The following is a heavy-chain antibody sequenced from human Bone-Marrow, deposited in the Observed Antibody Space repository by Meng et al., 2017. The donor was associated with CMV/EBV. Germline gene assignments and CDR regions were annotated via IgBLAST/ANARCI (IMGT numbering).Heavy chain of an antibody. CDR1: GFTFSSYE. Sequence: SCAASGFTFSSYEMNWVRQAPGKGLEWVSYISSSGSTIYYADSVKGRFTISRDNAKNSLYLQMNSLRAEDTAVYYCARDREFMKGFLEWLPVYYGMDVWGRGTTVTVSS. J-gene: IGHJ6*02. CDR2: ISSSGSTI. V-gene: IGHV3-48*03. CDR3: ARDREFMKGFLEWLPVYYGMDV. D-gene: IGHD3-3*01.